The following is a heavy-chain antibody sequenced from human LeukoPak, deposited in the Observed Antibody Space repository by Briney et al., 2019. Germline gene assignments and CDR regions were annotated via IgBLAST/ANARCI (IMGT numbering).Heavy chain of an antibody. CDR1: GFILNNYA. D-gene: IGHD4-17*01. J-gene: IGHJ4*02. CDR2: IIGSGDST. V-gene: IGHV3-23*01. Sequence: GGSLRLSCAASGFILNNYAMNWVRQAPGKGLEWVSGIIGSGDSTYYADSVKGRFTISRDNSKNTLFLQTNSLRAEDTAVYYCAKGRGGTVTSGFNYWGQGTLVTVSS. CDR3: AKGRGGTVTSGFNY.